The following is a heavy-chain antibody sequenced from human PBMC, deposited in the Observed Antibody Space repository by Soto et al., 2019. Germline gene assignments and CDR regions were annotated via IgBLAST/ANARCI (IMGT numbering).Heavy chain of an antibody. CDR1: GFTFSSYG. D-gene: IGHD6-19*01. J-gene: IGHJ6*02. V-gene: IGHV3-33*01. CDR3: ARDPEEQWLVGSYYYGMDV. Sequence: QVQLVESGGGVVQPGRSLRLSCAASGFTFSSYGMHWVRQAPGKGLEWVAVIWYDGSNKYYADSVKGRFTISRDNSKNTLYLQMNSLRAEETAVYYCARDPEEQWLVGSYYYGMDVWGQGTTVTVSS. CDR2: IWYDGSNK.